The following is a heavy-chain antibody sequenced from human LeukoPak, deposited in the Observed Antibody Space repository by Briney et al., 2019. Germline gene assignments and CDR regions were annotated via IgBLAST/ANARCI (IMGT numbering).Heavy chain of an antibody. CDR3: ARSSGPATPLDY. V-gene: IGHV4-59*01. J-gene: IGHJ4*02. D-gene: IGHD2-2*01. CDR2: IYFSGST. CDR1: GGSISSYY. Sequence: SETVFLTCSVSGGSISSYYWSWIRQPPGKGLEWIGYIYFSGSTNYNPSLKSRVTISLDTSKNQFSLNLSSVTAADTAVYYCARSSGPATPLDYWGQGTLVTVSS.